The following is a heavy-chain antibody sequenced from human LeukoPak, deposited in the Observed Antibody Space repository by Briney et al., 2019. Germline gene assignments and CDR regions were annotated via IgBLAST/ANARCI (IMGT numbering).Heavy chain of an antibody. CDR3: ARGGPLGYCSSTSCYAPGDY. CDR2: INHSGST. J-gene: IGHJ4*02. CDR1: GGSFSGYY. D-gene: IGHD2-2*01. Sequence: SETLSLTSAVYGGSFSGYYWSWIRQPPGKGLEWIGEINHSGSTNYNPSLKSRVTISVDTSKNQFSLKLSSVTAADTAVYYCARGGPLGYCSSTSCYAPGDYWGQGTLVTVSS. V-gene: IGHV4-34*01.